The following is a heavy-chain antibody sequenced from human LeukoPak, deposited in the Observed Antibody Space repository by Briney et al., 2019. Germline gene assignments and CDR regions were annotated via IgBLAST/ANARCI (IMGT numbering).Heavy chain of an antibody. CDR1: GYTFTSYA. Sequence: ASVKVSCKASGYTFTSYAMHWVRQAPGQRLEWMGWINAGNGNTKYSQKFQGRVTITRDTSASTAYMELSSLRSEDTAVYYCARDLEYYGSGSYYGYYGMDVWGKGTTVTVSS. CDR2: INAGNGNT. D-gene: IGHD3-10*01. J-gene: IGHJ6*04. CDR3: ARDLEYYGSGSYYGYYGMDV. V-gene: IGHV1-3*01.